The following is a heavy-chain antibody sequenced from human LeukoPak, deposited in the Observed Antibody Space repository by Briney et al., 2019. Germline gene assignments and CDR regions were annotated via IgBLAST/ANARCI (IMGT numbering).Heavy chain of an antibody. V-gene: IGHV3-23*01. CDR3: AKVHSSSWYDYFDY. D-gene: IGHD6-13*01. CDR2: ISGSGSTI. Sequence: PGGSLRLSCAASGFTFSNAWMSWVRQAPGKGLEWVSAISGSGSTIYYADSVKGRITISRDNSKNTLYLQMNSLRAEDTAVYYCAKVHSSSWYDYFDYWGQGTLVIVSA. J-gene: IGHJ4*02. CDR1: GFTFSNAW.